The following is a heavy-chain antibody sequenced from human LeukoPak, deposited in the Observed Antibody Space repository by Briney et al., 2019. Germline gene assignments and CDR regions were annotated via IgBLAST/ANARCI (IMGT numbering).Heavy chain of an antibody. CDR2: IYYSGST. V-gene: IGHV4-59*01. CDR1: GGSISSYY. J-gene: IGHJ3*02. Sequence: SETLSLTCTVSGGSISSYYWSWIRQPPGKGLEWIGYIYYSGSTNYNPSLKSRVTISVDTSKNQFSLKLSSVTAADTAVYYCARAPPFPYYXGPAAFDIWGQGTMVTVSS. CDR3: ARAPPFPYYXGPAAFDI. D-gene: IGHD3-10*01.